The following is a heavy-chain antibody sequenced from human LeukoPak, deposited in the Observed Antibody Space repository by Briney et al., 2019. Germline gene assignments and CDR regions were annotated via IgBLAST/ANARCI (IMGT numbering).Heavy chain of an antibody. CDR2: IYYSGST. D-gene: IGHD4-11*01. V-gene: IGHV4-59*01. J-gene: IGHJ6*02. CDR3: ARVPYSNHFAYGMDV. CDR1: GGSISSYY. Sequence: SETLSLTCTVSGGSISSYYWSWIRQPPGKGLEWNGYIYYSGSTNYNPSLKSRVTISVDTSKNQFSLKLSSVTAADTAVYYCARVPYSNHFAYGMDVWGQGTTVTVSS.